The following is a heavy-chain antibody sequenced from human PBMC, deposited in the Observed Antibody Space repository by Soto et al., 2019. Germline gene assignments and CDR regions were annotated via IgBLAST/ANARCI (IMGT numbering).Heavy chain of an antibody. J-gene: IGHJ4*02. CDR3: ARDAGNDFSVYGYYFDY. V-gene: IGHV3-30-3*01. D-gene: IGHD3-3*01. CDR1: GFTFSSYA. Sequence: GGSLRLSCAASGFTFSSYAMHWVRQAPGKGLEWVAVISYDGSNKYYADSVKGRFTISSDNSKNTLYLQMNSLRAEDTAVYYCARDAGNDFSVYGYYFDYWGQGTLVTVSS. CDR2: ISYDGSNK.